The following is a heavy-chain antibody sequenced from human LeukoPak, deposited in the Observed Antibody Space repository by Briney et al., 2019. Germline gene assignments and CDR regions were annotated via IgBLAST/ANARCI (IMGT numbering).Heavy chain of an antibody. V-gene: IGHV4-59*01. CDR2: INYSGNT. CDR3: ARSSGWSFFYC. Sequence: PSETLSLTCTVSGGSISNYYWSWIRQTPGKGLEWIGCINYSGNTDYSPSLKSRLTISVDTSKNQFSLRLRSVTAADTAVYYCARSSGWSFFYCWGQGSLVTVSS. CDR1: GGSISNYY. D-gene: IGHD6-19*01. J-gene: IGHJ4*02.